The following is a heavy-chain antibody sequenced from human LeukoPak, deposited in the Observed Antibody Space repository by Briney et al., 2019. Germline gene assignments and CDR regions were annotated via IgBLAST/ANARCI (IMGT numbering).Heavy chain of an antibody. J-gene: IGHJ4*02. CDR3: ARDGSD. CDR1: GFTFSSYA. V-gene: IGHV3-30-3*01. CDR2: ISYDGSNK. Sequence: GRSLRLSCAASGFTFSSYAMHWVRQAPGKGLEWVAVISYDGSNKYYADSVKGRFTISRDNSKNTLYLQMNSLRAEDTAVYYCARDGSDWGQGTWSPSPQ.